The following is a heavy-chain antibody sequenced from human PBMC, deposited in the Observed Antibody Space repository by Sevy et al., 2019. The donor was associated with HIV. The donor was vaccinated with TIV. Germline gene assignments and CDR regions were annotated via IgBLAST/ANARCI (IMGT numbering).Heavy chain of an antibody. D-gene: IGHD2-21*02. J-gene: IGHJ6*02. CDR2: IYHSGTT. Sequence: SKTLSLTCAVSGYSISSGYYWGWIRQSPGKGLEWIGNIYHSGTTYYNPSLKSRVTISVDTSKNQFSLKLRSVTATDTAVYYCARASGGDKLDYYGMDVWGQGTTVTVSS. CDR1: GYSISSGYY. CDR3: ARASGGDKLDYYGMDV. V-gene: IGHV4-38-2*01.